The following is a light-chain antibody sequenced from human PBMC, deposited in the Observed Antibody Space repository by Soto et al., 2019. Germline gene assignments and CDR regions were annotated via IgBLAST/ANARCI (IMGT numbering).Light chain of an antibody. CDR1: SSNIGAGYD. J-gene: IGLJ2*01. CDR2: GQN. V-gene: IGLV1-40*01. Sequence: QSVLTQPPSVSGAPGQRVTISCTGSSSNIGAGYDVQWYQQLPGTAPKLLMYGQNNRPSGVPDRFSGSKSATSASLAITGLQAEDEADYYCQSYDNSLSGVLFGGGTKVTVL. CDR3: QSYDNSLSGVL.